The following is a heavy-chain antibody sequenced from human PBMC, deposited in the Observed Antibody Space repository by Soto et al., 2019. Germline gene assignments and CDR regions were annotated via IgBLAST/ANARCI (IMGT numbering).Heavy chain of an antibody. CDR2: INHSGST. D-gene: IGHD2-21*02. Sequence: PSETLSLTCAVYGGSFSGYYWSWIRQPPGKGLEWIGEINHSGSTNYNPSLKSRVTISVDSSKNQFSLKLSSVTAADTAVYYCARSIYGGNSDDYWGQGTLVTVSS. V-gene: IGHV4-34*01. CDR1: GGSFSGYY. CDR3: ARSIYGGNSDDY. J-gene: IGHJ4*02.